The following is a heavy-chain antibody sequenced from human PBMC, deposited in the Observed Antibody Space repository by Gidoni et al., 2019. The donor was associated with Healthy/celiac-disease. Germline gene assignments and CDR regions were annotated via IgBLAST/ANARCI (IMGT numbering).Heavy chain of an antibody. D-gene: IGHD3-3*01. J-gene: IGHJ4*02. CDR3: ARALYYDFWSGYLPRDYYFDY. CDR2: INHSGST. CDR1: GGSFSGYY. V-gene: IGHV4-34*01. Sequence: QVQLQQWGAGLLKPSETLSLTCAVYGGSFSGYYWSWIRQPPGKGLEWIGEINHSGSTNYNPSLKSRVTISVDTSKNQFSLKLSSVTAADTAVYYCARALYYDFWSGYLPRDYYFDYWGQGTLVTVSS.